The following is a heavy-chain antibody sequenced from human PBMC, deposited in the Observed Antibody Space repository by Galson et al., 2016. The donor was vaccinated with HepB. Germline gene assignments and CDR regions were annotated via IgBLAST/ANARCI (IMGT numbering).Heavy chain of an antibody. CDR3: AHEGGYYPLNVFDF. CDR2: IYFDDEK. Sequence: PALVKPTQTLTLTCTFSGFSLTASGVGVGWVRQSPGKALEWLALIYFDDEKRYSPSLKSRLTITQDPSKNQVVLTMTNMDPVDTGPYFFAHEGGYYPLNVFDFWGQGTMVTVSS. D-gene: IGHD3-22*01. J-gene: IGHJ3*01. CDR1: GFSLTASGVG. V-gene: IGHV2-5*02.